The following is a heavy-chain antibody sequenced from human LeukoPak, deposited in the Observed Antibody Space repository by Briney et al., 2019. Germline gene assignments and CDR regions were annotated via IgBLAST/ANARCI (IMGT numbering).Heavy chain of an antibody. CDR1: GGSISSGDYY. CDR2: IYYSGST. J-gene: IGHJ4*02. Sequence: SQTLSLTCTVSGGSISSGDYYWNWIRQHPGKGLEWIGYIYYSGSTYYNPSLKSRVTISVDTSKNQLSLKLSSVTAADTAVYYCARGWLTYGDSFDYWGQGTLVTVSS. CDR3: ARGWLTYGDSFDY. V-gene: IGHV4-31*03. D-gene: IGHD4-17*01.